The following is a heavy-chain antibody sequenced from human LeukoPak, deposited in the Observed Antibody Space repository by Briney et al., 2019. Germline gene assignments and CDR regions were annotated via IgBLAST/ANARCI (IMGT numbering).Heavy chain of an antibody. CDR1: GFTFRRHW. J-gene: IGHJ4*02. Sequence: PGGSLRLSCTASGFTFRRHWMIWVGQTPGKGLEWVANIEHDGSEKHYVDSVKGRFTISRDNAKNSLYLQLNSLRAEDTAVYYCARCPDSSSCYCHPFSGYWDQGTLVTVSS. V-gene: IGHV3-7*04. D-gene: IGHD3-22*01. CDR3: ARCPDSSSCYCHPFSGY. CDR2: IEHDGSEK.